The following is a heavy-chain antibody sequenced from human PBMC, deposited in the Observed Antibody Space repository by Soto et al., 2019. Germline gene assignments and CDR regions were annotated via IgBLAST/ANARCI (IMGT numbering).Heavy chain of an antibody. J-gene: IGHJ5*02. CDR2: ISAYNGNT. D-gene: IGHD2-15*01. V-gene: IGHV1-18*01. CDR3: AFSIRCSGGSCPRWFDP. CDR1: GYTFTSYG. Sequence: ASVKVSCKASGYTFTSYGISWVRQAPGQGLEWMGWISAYNGNTNYAQKLQGRVTMTTDTSTSTAYMELRSLRSDDTAVYYCAFSIRCSGGSCPRWFDPWGQGTLVTVSS.